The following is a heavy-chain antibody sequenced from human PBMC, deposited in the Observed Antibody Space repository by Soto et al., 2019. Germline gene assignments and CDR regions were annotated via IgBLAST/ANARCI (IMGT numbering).Heavy chain of an antibody. CDR1: GYTFTSYY. V-gene: IGHV1-46*01. D-gene: IGHD5-18*01. CDR3: ARVGGYSYGGVDY. CDR2: INPSGGST. Sequence: QVQLVQSGAEVKKPGASVKVSCKASGYTFTSYYMHWVRQAPGQGLEWMGIINPSGGSTTYAQKCXXRXXMTRETSTSTGYMELSSLRSEDTAVYYCARVGGYSYGGVDYWGQGTLVTVSS. J-gene: IGHJ4*02.